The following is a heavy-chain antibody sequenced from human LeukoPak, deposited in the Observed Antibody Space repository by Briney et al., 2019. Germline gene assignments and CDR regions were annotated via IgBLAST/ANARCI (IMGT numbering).Heavy chain of an antibody. Sequence: ASVKVSCKASGYTFTGYYMHWVRQAPGQGLEWMGWINPNSGGTNYAQKFQGRVTMTRDTSISTAYMELSRLRSDDTAVYYCARERRSRGIVSRGGWFDPWGQGTLVTVSP. CDR3: ARERRSRGIVSRGGWFDP. CDR2: INPNSGGT. J-gene: IGHJ5*02. V-gene: IGHV1-2*02. CDR1: GYTFTGYY. D-gene: IGHD2-21*01.